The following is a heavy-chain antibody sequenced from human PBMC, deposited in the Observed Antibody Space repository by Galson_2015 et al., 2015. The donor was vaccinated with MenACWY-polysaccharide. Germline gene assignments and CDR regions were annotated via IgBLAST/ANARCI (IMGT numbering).Heavy chain of an antibody. CDR2: INPSGGHT. CDR1: GYTFTSSY. D-gene: IGHD2-15*01. V-gene: IGHV1-46*01. J-gene: IGHJ5*02. CDR3: ARDRSPPLSCKDGNCYSGVDAWFDP. Sequence: SVKVSCKASGYTFTSSYMHWVRQAPGQGLEWMGVINPSGGHTRYSQHFQGRVSMTRDTSTSTVHMELSGLRLEDTAVYYCARDRSPPLSCKDGNCYSGVDAWFDPWGQGTLVTVSS.